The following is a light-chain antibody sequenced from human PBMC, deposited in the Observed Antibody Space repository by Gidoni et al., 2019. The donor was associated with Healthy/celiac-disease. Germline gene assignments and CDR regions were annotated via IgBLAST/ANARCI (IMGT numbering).Light chain of an antibody. V-gene: IGKV1-33*01. CDR2: DAS. CDR1: QDISNY. CDR3: QQYDNLLVT. J-gene: IGKJ3*01. Sequence: DIQMTQSPSPLSASVGDSVTITCEASQDISNYLNWYQQKPGKAPKLLIYDASNLETGVPSRFSGSGSGTDFTFTISSLQPEDMATYYCQQYDNLLVTFGPGTKVDIK.